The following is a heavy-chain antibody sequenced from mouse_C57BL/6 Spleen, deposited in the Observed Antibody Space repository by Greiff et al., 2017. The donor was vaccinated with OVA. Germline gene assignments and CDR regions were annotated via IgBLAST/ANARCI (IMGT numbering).Heavy chain of an antibody. V-gene: IGHV1-69*01. CDR2: IDPSDSYT. CDR1: GYTFTSYW. Sequence: QVQLQQPGAELVMPGASVKLSCKASGYTFTSYWMHWVKQRPGQGLEWIGEIDPSDSYTNYNQKFKGKSTLTVDKSSSTAYMQLSSLTSEDSAGYYCAVYDYDEGCYWGQGTTLTVSS. D-gene: IGHD2-4*01. J-gene: IGHJ2*01. CDR3: AVYDYDEGCY.